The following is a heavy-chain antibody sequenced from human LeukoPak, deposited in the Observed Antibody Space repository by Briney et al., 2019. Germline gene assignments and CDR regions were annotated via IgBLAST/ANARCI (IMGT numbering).Heavy chain of an antibody. D-gene: IGHD3-3*01. V-gene: IGHV3-23*01. CDR1: GFTLSLYS. CDR3: AKDAGSGYYCDY. Sequence: GGSLRLSCAASGFTLSLYSMNWVRQAPGKGLEWVSVISGSGGSTYYGDSVKGRFTISRDNSKNTLYLQMNSLRAEDTAVYYCAKDAGSGYYCDYWGQGTLVTVSP. J-gene: IGHJ4*02. CDR2: ISGSGGST.